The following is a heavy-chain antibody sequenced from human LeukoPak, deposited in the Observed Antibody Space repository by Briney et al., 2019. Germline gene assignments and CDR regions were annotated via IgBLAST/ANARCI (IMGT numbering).Heavy chain of an antibody. Sequence: SQTLSLTCAISGDSVSSNSATWTWIRQSPSRGLEWLGRTYYRSKWYNDYAVSVESRITINPDKSKNLFSLQLNSVTPEDAAVYYCARGSSSNSWFFDYWGQGTLVTVSS. CDR3: ARGSSSNSWFFDY. V-gene: IGHV6-1*01. CDR2: TYYRSKWYN. D-gene: IGHD6-13*01. J-gene: IGHJ4*02. CDR1: GDSVSSNSAT.